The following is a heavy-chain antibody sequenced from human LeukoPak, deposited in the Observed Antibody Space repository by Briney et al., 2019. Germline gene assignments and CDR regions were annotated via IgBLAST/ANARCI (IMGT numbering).Heavy chain of an antibody. D-gene: IGHD6-19*01. CDR3: ARGSGGWYNWFDP. J-gene: IGHJ5*02. CDR2: IKQDGSEK. CDR1: GFTFSNYW. V-gene: IGHV3-7*01. Sequence: GGSLRLSCAASGFTFSNYWMSWVRQAPGKGLEWVANIKQDGSEKYYVDSVKGRFTISRDNAKNSLYLQMNSLRAEDTAVYYCARGSGGWYNWFDPWGQGTLVTVSS.